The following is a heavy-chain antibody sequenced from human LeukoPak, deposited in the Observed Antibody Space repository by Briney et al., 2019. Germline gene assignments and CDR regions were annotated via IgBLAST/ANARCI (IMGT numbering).Heavy chain of an antibody. CDR1: RFTFNDYY. CDR2: INIGGTNT. J-gene: IGHJ5*02. V-gene: IGHV3-11*01. Sequence: GVSLRLSCAASRFTFNDYYMSWIRQAPGKGLEWLSYINIGGTNTHYADSVKGRFTISRDNAKKSLYLEMNNLRAEDTAVYYCATDGAGFDTWGQGVLVTVSS. CDR3: ATDGAGFDT.